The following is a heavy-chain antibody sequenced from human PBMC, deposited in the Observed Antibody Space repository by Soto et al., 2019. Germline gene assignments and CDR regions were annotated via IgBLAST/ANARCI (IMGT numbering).Heavy chain of an antibody. V-gene: IGHV1-2*04. CDR2: INPDSGGT. CDR3: ARVAVVRRNYYYYGMDV. D-gene: IGHD3-10*01. J-gene: IGHJ6*02. Sequence: ASVKGSCTGSGYTFTGYYMDWVRQAPGQGLEWMGWINPDSGGTNYAQKFQGWVTMTRDTSISTAYMELSRLRSDDTAVYYCARVAVVRRNYYYYGMDVWGQGTTVTLSS. CDR1: GYTFTGYY.